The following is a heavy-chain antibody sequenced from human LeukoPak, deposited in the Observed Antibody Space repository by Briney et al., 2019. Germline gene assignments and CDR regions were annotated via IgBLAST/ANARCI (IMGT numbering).Heavy chain of an antibody. CDR2: IYTSGST. D-gene: IGHD5-18*01. CDR1: GGSISSGSYY. Sequence: SSQTLSLTCTVSGGSISSGSYYWSWIRQPAGRGLEWIGRIYTSGSTNYNPSLKSRVTISVDTSKNQFSLKLSSVTAADTAVYYCARIPGYGRYYYYMDVWGKGTTVTVSS. CDR3: ARIPGYGRYYYYMDV. J-gene: IGHJ6*03. V-gene: IGHV4-61*02.